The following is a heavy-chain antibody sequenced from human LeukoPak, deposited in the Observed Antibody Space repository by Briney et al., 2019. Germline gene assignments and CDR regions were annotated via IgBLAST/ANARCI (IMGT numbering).Heavy chain of an antibody. CDR1: GYTFTGYY. CDR2: INPNSGGT. CDR3: ARDFLVPAAPYNWFDP. Sequence: ASVKVSCKASGYTFTGYYMHWVRQAPGQGLEWMGRINPNSGGTNYAQKFQGRVTMTRDTSISTAYMELSWLRSDDTAVYYCARDFLVPAAPYNWFDPWGQGTLVTVSS. J-gene: IGHJ5*02. D-gene: IGHD2-2*01. V-gene: IGHV1-2*06.